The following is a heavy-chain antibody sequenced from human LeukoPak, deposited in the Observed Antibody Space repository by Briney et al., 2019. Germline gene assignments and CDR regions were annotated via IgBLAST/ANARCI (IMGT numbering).Heavy chain of an antibody. Sequence: GGSLRLSCAASRFTFSSYAMSWVRQASGKGLEWVSAISGSGGRTYYADSVKGRFTISRDNSKNTLYLQMNSLRAEDTAVYYCAREGNTYYYGSGSDYWGQGTLVTVSS. V-gene: IGHV3-23*01. CDR2: ISGSGGRT. J-gene: IGHJ4*02. CDR3: AREGNTYYYGSGSDY. D-gene: IGHD3-10*01. CDR1: RFTFSSYA.